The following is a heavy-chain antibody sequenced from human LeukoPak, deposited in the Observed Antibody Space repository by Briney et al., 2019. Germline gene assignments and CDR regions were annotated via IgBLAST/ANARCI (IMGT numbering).Heavy chain of an antibody. V-gene: IGHV4-59*01. CDR1: GAPFSDYY. CDR2: IYYSGST. D-gene: IGHD2/OR15-2a*01. CDR3: ARGAITFVWFGP. Sequence: SETLSLTCDVYGAPFSDYYWSWIRQPPGKGLEWIGYIYYSGSTNYNPSLKSRLTISTDTSKNQFSLKLSSVTAADTAVYYCARGAITFVWFGPWGQGTLVTVSS. J-gene: IGHJ5*02.